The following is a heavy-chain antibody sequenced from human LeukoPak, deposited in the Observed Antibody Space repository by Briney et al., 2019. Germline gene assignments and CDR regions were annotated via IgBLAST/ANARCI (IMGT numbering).Heavy chain of an antibody. CDR3: AAEITIFGVGYNWFDP. CDR1: GFTFTSSA. D-gene: IGHD3-3*01. CDR2: IVVGSGNT. Sequence: TSVKVSCKASGFTFTSSAMQWVRQARGQRLEWIGWIVVGSGNTNYAQKFQERVTITRDVSTSTAYTKLSSLRSEDTAVYYCAAEITIFGVGYNWFDPWGQGTLVTVSS. J-gene: IGHJ5*02. V-gene: IGHV1-58*02.